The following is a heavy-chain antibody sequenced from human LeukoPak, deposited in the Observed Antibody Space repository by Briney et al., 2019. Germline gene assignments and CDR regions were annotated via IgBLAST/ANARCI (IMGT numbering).Heavy chain of an antibody. CDR1: GGSFSGYY. J-gene: IGHJ5*02. D-gene: IGHD3-3*01. Sequence: PSETPSLTCAVYGGSFSGYYWSWIRQPPGKGLEWIGEMNHSGSTNYNPSLKSRVTISVDTSKNQFSLKLSSVTAADTAVYYCARGVLRYNWFDPWGQGTLVTVSS. V-gene: IGHV4-34*01. CDR3: ARGVLRYNWFDP. CDR2: MNHSGST.